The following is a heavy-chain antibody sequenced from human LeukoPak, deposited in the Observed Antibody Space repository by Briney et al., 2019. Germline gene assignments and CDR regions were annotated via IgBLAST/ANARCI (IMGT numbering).Heavy chain of an antibody. Sequence: HPGGSLRLSCEASGFTFSSYAMSWVRQAPGKGLEWVSAISGSGGSTYYADSVKGRFTISRDNSKNTLYLQMNSLRAEDTAVYYCAKPRYSSSWYGFDYWGQGTLVTVSS. V-gene: IGHV3-23*01. CDR2: ISGSGGST. D-gene: IGHD6-13*01. CDR3: AKPRYSSSWYGFDY. J-gene: IGHJ4*02. CDR1: GFTFSSYA.